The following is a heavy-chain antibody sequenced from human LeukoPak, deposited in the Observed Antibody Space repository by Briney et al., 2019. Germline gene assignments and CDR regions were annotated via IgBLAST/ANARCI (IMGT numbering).Heavy chain of an antibody. CDR2: IHHSGAT. V-gene: IGHV4-31*03. J-gene: IGHJ4*02. CDR1: SGSISGYH. Sequence: SETLSLTCIVSSGSISGYHWSWIRQHPGKGLEWIGYIHHSGATYYNPPLKSRFTISVDTSKNQFSLKLSSVTAADTAVYFCARYDFTFDYWGQGTLVTVSS. CDR3: ARYDFTFDY. D-gene: IGHD3-3*01.